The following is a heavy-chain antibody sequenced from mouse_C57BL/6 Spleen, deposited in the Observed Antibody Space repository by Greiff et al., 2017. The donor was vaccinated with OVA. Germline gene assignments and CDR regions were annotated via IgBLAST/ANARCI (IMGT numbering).Heavy chain of an antibody. Sequence: VQLQQSGPELVKPGASVKISCKASGYTFTDYYMNWVKQSHGKSLEWIGDINPNNGGTSYNQKFKGKATLTVDKSSSTAYMELRSLTSEDSAVYYCARRGVYGIGDYYAMDYWGQGTSVTVSS. J-gene: IGHJ4*01. CDR1: GYTFTDYY. CDR3: ARRGVYGIGDYYAMDY. D-gene: IGHD2-1*01. CDR2: INPNNGGT. V-gene: IGHV1-26*01.